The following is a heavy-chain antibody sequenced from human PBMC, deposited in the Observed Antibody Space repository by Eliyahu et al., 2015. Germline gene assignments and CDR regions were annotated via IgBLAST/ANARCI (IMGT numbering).Heavy chain of an antibody. CDR1: GFTFSXXA. J-gene: IGHJ6*02. V-gene: IGHV3-23*01. CDR3: AKDLYCSSTSCLYYYYGMDV. Sequence: EVQLLESGGGLVQPGGSLRLSCAAXGFTFSXXAMXWVRQAPGKGLEWVSAISGSGGSTYYADSVKGRFTISRDNSKNTLYLQMNSLRAEDTAVYYCAKDLYCSSTSCLYYYYGMDVWGQGTTVTVSS. D-gene: IGHD2-2*01. CDR2: ISGSGGST.